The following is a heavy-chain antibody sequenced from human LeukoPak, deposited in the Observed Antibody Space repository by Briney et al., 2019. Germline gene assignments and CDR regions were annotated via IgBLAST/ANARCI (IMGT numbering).Heavy chain of an antibody. Sequence: GGSLRLSCAASGFTFSSYWMHWVRQVPGKGLVWVARINPGGSSITYADSVKGRFTISRDNAKNTLYLQMNSLRAEDTAVYYCARDMYYDILTGYADFDYWGQGTLVTVSS. V-gene: IGHV3-74*01. CDR1: GFTFSSYW. J-gene: IGHJ4*02. CDR2: INPGGSSI. CDR3: ARDMYYDILTGYADFDY. D-gene: IGHD3-9*01.